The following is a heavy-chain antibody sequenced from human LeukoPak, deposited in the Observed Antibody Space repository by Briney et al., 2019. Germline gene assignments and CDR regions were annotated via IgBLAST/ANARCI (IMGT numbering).Heavy chain of an antibody. D-gene: IGHD4/OR15-4a*01. J-gene: IGHJ4*02. CDR3: ARQRRDGAKTLGYYFDY. CDR1: GYIFTNYW. Sequence: GESLKISCQASGYIFTNYWIGWVRQMPGKGLESMGIIYPADSDTTYSPSFQGQVPISADKSVNTVYLQWSSLKASDTAMFYCARQRRDGAKTLGYYFDYWGQGTLVTVSS. V-gene: IGHV5-51*01. CDR2: IYPADSDT.